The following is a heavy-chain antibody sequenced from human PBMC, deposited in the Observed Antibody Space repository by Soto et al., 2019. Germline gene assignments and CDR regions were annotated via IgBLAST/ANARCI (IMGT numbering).Heavy chain of an antibody. J-gene: IGHJ4*02. D-gene: IGHD6-13*01. Sequence: QVKLQESGPGRVKPSGTLSLTCAVPDGSISTSNCWSWVRQPPGKGFGWIGEVYRTGSTNYNPSLYSRLTISVDKSKNQFSLKLTSVTAADTAVYYCARARATIAAAAIFDCWGQGTLVTVSS. CDR3: ARARATIAAAAIFDC. CDR1: DGSISTSNC. CDR2: VYRTGST. V-gene: IGHV4-4*02.